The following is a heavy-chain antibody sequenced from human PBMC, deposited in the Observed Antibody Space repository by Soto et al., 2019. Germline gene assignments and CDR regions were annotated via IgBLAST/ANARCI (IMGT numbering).Heavy chain of an antibody. D-gene: IGHD5-18*01. Sequence: SETLSLTCTVSGGSISSYYWSWIRQPPGKGLEWIGYIYYSGSTNYNPSLKSRVTISVDTSKNQFSLKLSSVTATDTAVYYCARDGSYGYYFDYWGQGTLVTVSS. CDR1: GGSISSYY. CDR2: IYYSGST. CDR3: ARDGSYGYYFDY. V-gene: IGHV4-59*01. J-gene: IGHJ4*02.